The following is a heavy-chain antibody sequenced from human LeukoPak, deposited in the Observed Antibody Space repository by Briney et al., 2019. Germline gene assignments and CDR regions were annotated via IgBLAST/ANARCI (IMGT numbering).Heavy chain of an antibody. J-gene: IGHJ4*02. D-gene: IGHD2-15*01. CDR2: ISSSGSST. CDR3: AREAVLAATSNSDY. CDR1: GFTFSSYE. V-gene: IGHV3-48*03. Sequence: GGSLRLSCAPSGFTFSSYEMNWVRQAPGKGLEWVSYISSSGSSTFYADSVKGRFTISRDNAKNSLYLQMNSLRAEDTAVYYCAREAVLAATSNSDYWGQGTLVTVSS.